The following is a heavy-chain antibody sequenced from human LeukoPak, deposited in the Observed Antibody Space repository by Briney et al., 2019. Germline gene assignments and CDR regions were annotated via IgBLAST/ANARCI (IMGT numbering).Heavy chain of an antibody. V-gene: IGHV3-23*01. Sequence: GGSLRLSCAASGFTFSSYAMSWVRQAPGKGLEWVSAISGSGGSTYYADSVKGRFTISRDNSKNTLYLQMNSLRAEDTAVYYCARVRLWFGGYYYFDYWGQGTLVTVSS. J-gene: IGHJ4*02. CDR2: ISGSGGST. D-gene: IGHD3-10*01. CDR3: ARVRLWFGGYYYFDY. CDR1: GFTFSSYA.